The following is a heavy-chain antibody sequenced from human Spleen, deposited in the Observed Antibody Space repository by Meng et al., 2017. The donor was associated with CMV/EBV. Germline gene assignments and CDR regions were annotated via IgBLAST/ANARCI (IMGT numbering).Heavy chain of an antibody. CDR2: ISSSSSYI. J-gene: IGHJ6*02. Sequence: GGSLRLSCAASGFTFSSYSMNWVRQAPGKGLEWVSSISSSSSYIYYADSVKGRFTISRDKAKNSLYLQMNSLRAEDTAVYYCAFESDSSEAYYYYGMDVWGQGTTVTVSS. CDR3: AFESDSSEAYYYYGMDV. D-gene: IGHD3-22*01. CDR1: GFTFSSYS. V-gene: IGHV3-21*01.